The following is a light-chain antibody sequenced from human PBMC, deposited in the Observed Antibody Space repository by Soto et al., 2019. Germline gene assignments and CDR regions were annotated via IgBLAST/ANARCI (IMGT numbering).Light chain of an antibody. CDR3: QQYGRSVA. J-gene: IGKJ1*01. CDR1: QSVSSSY. Sequence: EIVLTQSPGTLSLSPGERATLSCRASQSVSSSYLAWYQQKPGQAPRLLIYGASSRATGIPDRFSGSGSGTDFTLTISRLEPEDFAVYYCQQYGRSVAFGQGTKVDIK. CDR2: GAS. V-gene: IGKV3-20*01.